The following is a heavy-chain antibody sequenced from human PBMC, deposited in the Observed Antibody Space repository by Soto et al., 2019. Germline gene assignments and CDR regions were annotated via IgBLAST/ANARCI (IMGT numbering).Heavy chain of an antibody. Sequence: QVQLQESGPGLVKPSQTLSLTCTVSGGSISSGGYYWSLIRQHPGKGLEWIGYIYYSGSTYSNPSLESRVTISVDTSKNQFSQKLSSVTAADTAVYYCARGRGIVATINRSLLFDYWGQGTLVTVSS. CDR2: IYYSGST. CDR3: ARGRGIVATINRSLLFDY. V-gene: IGHV4-31*03. CDR1: GGSISSGGYY. J-gene: IGHJ4*02. D-gene: IGHD5-12*01.